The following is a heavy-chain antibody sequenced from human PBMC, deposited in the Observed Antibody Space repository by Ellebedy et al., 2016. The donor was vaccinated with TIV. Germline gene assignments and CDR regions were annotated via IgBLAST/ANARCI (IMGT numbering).Heavy chain of an antibody. CDR1: INTFGNYG. Sequence: AASVKVSCKASINTFGNYGFTWVRQAPGQGPEWMGWISAYNGHTNYAQKLQGRVTMTTDTSTSTAYMELRSLTSDDTAVYFCARVSAVTAHFDHWGQGSLVTVSS. CDR3: ARVSAVTAHFDH. CDR2: ISAYNGHT. J-gene: IGHJ4*02. D-gene: IGHD2-21*02. V-gene: IGHV1-18*01.